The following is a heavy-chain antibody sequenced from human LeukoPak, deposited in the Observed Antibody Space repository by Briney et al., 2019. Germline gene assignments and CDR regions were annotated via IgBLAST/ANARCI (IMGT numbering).Heavy chain of an antibody. Sequence: GGSLRLSCAASRNYAMSWVRQAPGKGLEWVSAISDSGGTTYYADSVKGRFTISRDNSKNTLYLQMNSLRAEDTAVYYCAKEVPATDYYDSSGYGLLYYWGQGTLVTVSS. V-gene: IGHV3-23*01. CDR1: RNYA. CDR2: ISDSGGTT. D-gene: IGHD3-22*01. J-gene: IGHJ4*02. CDR3: AKEVPATDYYDSSGYGLLYY.